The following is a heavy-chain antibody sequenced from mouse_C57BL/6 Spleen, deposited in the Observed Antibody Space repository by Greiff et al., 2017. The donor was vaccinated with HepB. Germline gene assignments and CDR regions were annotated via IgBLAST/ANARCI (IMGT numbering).Heavy chain of an antibody. Sequence: QVQLQQPGAELVRPGSSVKLSCKASGYTFTSYWMDWVKQRPGQGLEWIGNIYPSDSETHYNQKFKDKATLTVDKSSSTAYMQLSSLTSEDSAVDDCARSGSSGYGFAYWGQGTLVTVSA. CDR2: IYPSDSET. J-gene: IGHJ3*01. CDR3: ARSGSSGYGFAY. V-gene: IGHV1-61*01. CDR1: GYTFTSYW. D-gene: IGHD3-2*02.